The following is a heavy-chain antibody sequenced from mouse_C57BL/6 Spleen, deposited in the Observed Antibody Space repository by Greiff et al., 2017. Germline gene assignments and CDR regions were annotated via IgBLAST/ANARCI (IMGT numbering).Heavy chain of an antibody. V-gene: IGHV1-50*01. CDR2: IDPSDSYT. Sequence: VQLQQPGAELVKPGASVKLSCKASGYTFTSYWMKWVKQRPGQGLEWIGEIDPSDSYTNYNQKFKGKATLTVDTSSSTAYMQLSSLTSEDSAVYYCARWNVGKPAMDYWGQGTSVTVAS. J-gene: IGHJ4*01. CDR3: ARWNVGKPAMDY. CDR1: GYTFTSYW. D-gene: IGHD2-1*01.